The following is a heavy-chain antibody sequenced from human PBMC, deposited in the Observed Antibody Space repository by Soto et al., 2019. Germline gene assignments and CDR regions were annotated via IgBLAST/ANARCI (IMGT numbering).Heavy chain of an antibody. CDR2: ISPTGTFI. CDR3: ARGGRQISSFGVPPPFYYYYMDV. J-gene: IGHJ6*03. D-gene: IGHD3-3*01. Sequence: PGGSLRLSCAGTGFTFLTHTMNWVRQAPGKGLEWVSSISPTGTFIYYTDSVKGRFTILRDNAKNSLSLQMNSLRAEDTAVYYCARGGRQISSFGVPPPFYYYYMDVWGKGTTVTVSS. CDR1: GFTFLTHT. V-gene: IGHV3-21*01.